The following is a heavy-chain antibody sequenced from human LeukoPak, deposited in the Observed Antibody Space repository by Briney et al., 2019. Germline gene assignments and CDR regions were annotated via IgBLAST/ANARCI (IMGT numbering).Heavy chain of an antibody. J-gene: IGHJ4*02. Sequence: NSSETLSLTCTVSGGSISSGSYYWSWIRQPAGKGLEWIGRIYTSGSTNYNPSLKSRVTISVDTSKNQFSLKLSSVTAADTAVYYCARVGMADSSGYYYEFDYWGQGTLVTVSS. V-gene: IGHV4-61*02. CDR3: ARVGMADSSGYYYEFDY. CDR2: IYTSGST. D-gene: IGHD3-22*01. CDR1: GGSISSGSYY.